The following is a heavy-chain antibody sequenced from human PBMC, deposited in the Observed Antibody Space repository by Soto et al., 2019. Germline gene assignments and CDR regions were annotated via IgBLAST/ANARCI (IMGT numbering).Heavy chain of an antibody. CDR1: GFTFSSYA. D-gene: IGHD2-15*01. CDR3: AKDREKSEARTSSMDV. CDR2: ISGSGGST. J-gene: IGHJ6*02. Sequence: PGGSLRLSCAASGFTFSSYAMSWVRQAPGKGLEWVSAISGSGGSTYYADSVKGRFTISRDNSKNTLYLQMNSLRAEDTAVYYCAKDREKSEARTSSMDVWGQGTTVTVSS. V-gene: IGHV3-23*01.